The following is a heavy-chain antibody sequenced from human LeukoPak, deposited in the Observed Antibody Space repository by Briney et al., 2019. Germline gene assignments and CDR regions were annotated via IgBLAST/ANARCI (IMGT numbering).Heavy chain of an antibody. J-gene: IGHJ5*01. CDR2: IYYSGST. CDR1: GGSISSSNYY. CDR3: ATHDSAVMVTSAFDF. D-gene: IGHD3-22*01. Sequence: PSETLSLTCTVSGGSISSSNYYWGWLRQPPGKGLEWIGNIYYSGSTYYNPSLKSRVTISVDTSKNHFSLKLSSVTAADTAVYYCATHDSAVMVTSAFDFWGQGILVTVSS. V-gene: IGHV4-39*02.